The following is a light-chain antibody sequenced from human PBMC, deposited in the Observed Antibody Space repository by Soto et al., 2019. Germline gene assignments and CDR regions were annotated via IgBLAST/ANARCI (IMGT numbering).Light chain of an antibody. V-gene: IGKV3-20*01. J-gene: IGKJ1*01. Sequence: EIVLTQSPGTLSLSPGERATLSCRASQSVSSSYLAWYQQKPGQAPKLLIFGASIRATDIPDRFSGSGSGTDFTLTISRLEPEDFVVYYCQQYGSSPGTFGQGTKVEI. CDR1: QSVSSSY. CDR2: GAS. CDR3: QQYGSSPGT.